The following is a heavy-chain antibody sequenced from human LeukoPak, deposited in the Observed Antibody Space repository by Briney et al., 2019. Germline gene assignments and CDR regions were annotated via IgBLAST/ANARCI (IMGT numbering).Heavy chain of an antibody. Sequence: GGSLRLSCAASGFTFSSYSMNWVRQAPGKGLEWVSSISSSSSYIYYADSVKGRFTISRDNAKNSLYLQMNSLRAEDTAVYYCARDREQQLVLGAVDYWGQGTLVTVSP. CDR1: GFTFSSYS. CDR2: ISSSSSYI. J-gene: IGHJ4*02. CDR3: ARDREQQLVLGAVDY. D-gene: IGHD6-13*01. V-gene: IGHV3-21*01.